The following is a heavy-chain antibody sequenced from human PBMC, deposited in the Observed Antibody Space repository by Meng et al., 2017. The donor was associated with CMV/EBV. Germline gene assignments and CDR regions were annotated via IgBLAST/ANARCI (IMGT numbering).Heavy chain of an antibody. CDR1: GYTFSRHG. Sequence: ASVKVSCKASGYTFSRHGIIWVRQAPGQGLEWIGWINAYNGDTKYGQKVQGRVTMTTDTSTSTAYMELRILRSDDTAVYYCARVGITMSGVVSHYDYWGQGTLVTVPQ. J-gene: IGHJ4*02. D-gene: IGHD3-3*01. V-gene: IGHV1-18*01. CDR2: INAYNGDT. CDR3: ARVGITMSGVVSHYDY.